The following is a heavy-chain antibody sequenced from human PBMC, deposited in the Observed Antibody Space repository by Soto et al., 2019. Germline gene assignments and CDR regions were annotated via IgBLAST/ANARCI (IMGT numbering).Heavy chain of an antibody. CDR2: IYYSGST. CDR1: GGSISSSSYY. CDR3: ARGGGWYYYYYMDV. Sequence: SETLSLTCTVSGGSISSSSYYWGWIRQPPGKGLEWIGSIYYSGSTYYNPSLKSRVTISVDTSKNQFSLKLSSVTAADTAVYYRARGGGWYYYYYMDVWGKGTTVTVSS. J-gene: IGHJ6*03. V-gene: IGHV4-39*01. D-gene: IGHD6-19*01.